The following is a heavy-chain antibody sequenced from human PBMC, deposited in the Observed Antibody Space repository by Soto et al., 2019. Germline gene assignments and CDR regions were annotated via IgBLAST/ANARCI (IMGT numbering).Heavy chain of an antibody. CDR2: INPSGGST. J-gene: IGHJ4*02. CDR3: AREGGNGWPVDY. CDR1: GYTLASYA. D-gene: IGHD6-19*01. V-gene: IGHV1-46*01. Sequence: GASVKVSCKASGYTLASYAMHWVRQAPGQGLEWMGIINPSGGSTSYAQKFQGRVTMTRDTSTSTVYMELSSLRSEDTAVYYCAREGGNGWPVDYWGQGTLVTVSS.